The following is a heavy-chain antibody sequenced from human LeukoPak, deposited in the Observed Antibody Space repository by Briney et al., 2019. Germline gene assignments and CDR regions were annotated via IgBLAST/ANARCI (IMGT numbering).Heavy chain of an antibody. CDR3: ASQGGSYAYAFDI. J-gene: IGHJ3*02. CDR2: ISYSGST. Sequence: SETLSLTRTVSGGSISGYYWSWIRQPPGKGLEWIGYISYSGSTNYNPSLKSRVTISVDTSNNQFSLKLTSVTAADTAVYYCASQGGSYAYAFDIWGQGTMVTVSS. V-gene: IGHV4-59*01. CDR1: GGSISGYY. D-gene: IGHD1-26*01.